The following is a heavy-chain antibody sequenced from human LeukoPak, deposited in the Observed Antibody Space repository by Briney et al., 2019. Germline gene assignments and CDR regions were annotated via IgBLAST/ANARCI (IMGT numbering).Heavy chain of an antibody. V-gene: IGHV1-69*06. D-gene: IGHD3-16*02. CDR3: AKGSRLREAGSYRF. Sequence: SVKVSCKASGGIFGSYAINWVRQAPGQGLEWLGRVIPIFDTPNYAQTFQGRVTISADKSTRTVYMELSSLRSEDTALYYCAKGSRLREAGSYRFWGQGTLVTVSS. J-gene: IGHJ4*02. CDR1: GGIFGSYA. CDR2: VIPIFDTP.